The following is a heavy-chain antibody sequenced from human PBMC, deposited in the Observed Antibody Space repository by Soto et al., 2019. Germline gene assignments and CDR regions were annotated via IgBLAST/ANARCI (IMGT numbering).Heavy chain of an antibody. V-gene: IGHV3-23*01. J-gene: IGHJ4*02. CDR3: AKDLGYSYGYGPVDY. D-gene: IGHD5-18*01. Sequence: GGSLRLSCAASGFTFSSYAMSWVRQAPGKGLEWVSAISGSGISTYYADSVKGRFTISRDNSKKTLYLQMNSLRAEDTAVYYCAKDLGYSYGYGPVDYWGQGTLVTVSS. CDR2: ISGSGIST. CDR1: GFTFSSYA.